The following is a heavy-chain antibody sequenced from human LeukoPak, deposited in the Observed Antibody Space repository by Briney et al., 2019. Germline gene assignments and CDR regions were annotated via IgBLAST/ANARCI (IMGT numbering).Heavy chain of an antibody. J-gene: IGHJ4*02. CDR3: AKGNEQWLADY. Sequence: GGSLRLSCAASGFTFSTQRMNWVRHAPGKGLEGVSSISTGSSYISYGDSVKGRFTISRDNAKNSLYLQMNSLRAEDTAVYYCAKGNEQWLADYWGQGTLVTVSS. V-gene: IGHV3-21*03. CDR2: ISTGSSYI. D-gene: IGHD6-19*01. CDR1: GFTFSTQR.